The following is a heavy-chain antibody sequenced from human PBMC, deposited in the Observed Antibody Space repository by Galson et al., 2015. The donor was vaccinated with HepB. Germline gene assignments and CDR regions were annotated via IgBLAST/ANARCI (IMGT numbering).Heavy chain of an antibody. CDR2: INANTGNP. CDR1: GGTFSSYA. Sequence: SVKVSCKASGGTFSSYAISWVRQAPGQGLEWMGWINANTGNPTYAQGFTGRFVFSLDTSVSTAYLQISSLKAEDTAVYYCASEGNLVQLEAWGQGTLVTVSS. V-gene: IGHV7-4-1*02. D-gene: IGHD1-1*01. J-gene: IGHJ5*02. CDR3: ASEGNLVQLEA.